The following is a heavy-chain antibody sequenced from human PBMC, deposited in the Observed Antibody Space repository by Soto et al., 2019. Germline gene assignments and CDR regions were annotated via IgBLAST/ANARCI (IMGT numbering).Heavy chain of an antibody. D-gene: IGHD3-10*01. Sequence: GGSLRLSCTASGFTFGDYAMSWFRQAPGKGLEWVGFIRSKAYGGTTEYAASVKGRFTISRDDSKSIAYLQMNSLKTEDTAVYYGTRDGAPVRGVINSDAFDIWGQGTMVTVSS. V-gene: IGHV3-49*03. CDR1: GFTFGDYA. CDR2: IRSKAYGGTT. CDR3: TRDGAPVRGVINSDAFDI. J-gene: IGHJ3*02.